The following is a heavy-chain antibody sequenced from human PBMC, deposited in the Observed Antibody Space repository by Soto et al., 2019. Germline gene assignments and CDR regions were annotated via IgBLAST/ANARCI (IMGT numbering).Heavy chain of an antibody. CDR3: TTDSYSTILIVRFDY. CDR1: GFTFSNAW. Sequence: GGSLRLSWGASGFTFSNAWINWVRQAPGKGLEWVGRIKSKTDGGTTDYAEPVKGRFAISRDDSNNMVYLQMNSLKIEDTAVYYCTTDSYSTILIVRFDYWAHGTPVPGSS. J-gene: IGHJ5*01. V-gene: IGHV3-15*07. CDR2: IKSKTDGGTT. D-gene: IGHD2-8*01.